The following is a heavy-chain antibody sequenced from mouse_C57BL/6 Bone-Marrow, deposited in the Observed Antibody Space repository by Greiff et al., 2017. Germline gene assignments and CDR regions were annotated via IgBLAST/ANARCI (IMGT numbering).Heavy chain of an antibody. V-gene: IGHV14-4*01. Sequence: VQLQQSGAELVRPGASVNLSCTASGFNIKDDYMHWVKQRPEQGLEWIGWIDPENGDTEYASKFQGKATITADTSSNTAYLQLSSLTSEDTAVYYCTPYELDGYWGQGTTLTVSS. CDR1: GFNIKDDY. J-gene: IGHJ2*01. CDR3: TPYELDGY. CDR2: IDPENGDT. D-gene: IGHD2-3*01.